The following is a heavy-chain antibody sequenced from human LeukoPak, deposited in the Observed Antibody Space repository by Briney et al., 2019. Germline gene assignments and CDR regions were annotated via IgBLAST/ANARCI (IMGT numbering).Heavy chain of an antibody. CDR3: ARVGADFDY. Sequence: GGSLRLSCAASGFTFSSYGMNWVRQAPGKGLEWVSYISSSGSTIYYADSVKGRFTISRDNAKNSLHLQMNSLRAEDTAVYYCARVGADFDYWGQGTLVTVSS. CDR2: ISSSGSTI. D-gene: IGHD1-26*01. CDR1: GFTFSSYG. V-gene: IGHV3-48*03. J-gene: IGHJ4*02.